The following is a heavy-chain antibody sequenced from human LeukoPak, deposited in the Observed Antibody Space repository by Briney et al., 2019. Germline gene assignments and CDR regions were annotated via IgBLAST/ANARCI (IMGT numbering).Heavy chain of an antibody. CDR1: GGSINSHY. Sequence: SETLSLTCTVSGGSINSHYWSWIRQPPGKGLEWIGHIYYRGTTKYISSLKSRVTISLDMSKNQFSLKLTSATAADTAAYYCARSVATIFDYYMDVWGNGTTVTVSS. CDR2: IYYRGTT. D-gene: IGHD5-24*01. V-gene: IGHV4-59*11. CDR3: ARSVATIFDYYMDV. J-gene: IGHJ6*03.